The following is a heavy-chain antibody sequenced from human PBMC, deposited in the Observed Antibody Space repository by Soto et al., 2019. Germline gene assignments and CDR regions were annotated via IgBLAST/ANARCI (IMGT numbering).Heavy chain of an antibody. D-gene: IGHD6-19*01. CDR3: ARDQAVAGTLWFDP. CDR1: GFTFSSYS. J-gene: IGHJ5*02. V-gene: IGHV3-21*01. Sequence: GSLRLSCAASGFTFSSYSMNWVRQAPGKGLEWVSPISSSSSYIYYADSVKGRFTISRDNAKNSLYLQMNSLRAEDTAVYYCARDQAVAGTLWFDPWGQGTLVTVSS. CDR2: ISSSSSYI.